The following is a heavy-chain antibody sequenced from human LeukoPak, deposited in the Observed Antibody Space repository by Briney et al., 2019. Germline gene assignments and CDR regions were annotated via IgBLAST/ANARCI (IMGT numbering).Heavy chain of an antibody. CDR3: AREYSSGSLLGMDV. J-gene: IGHJ6*02. CDR2: ISAYNGNT. V-gene: IGHV1-18*01. D-gene: IGHD6-19*01. Sequence: GASVKVSCKASGGTFSSYAISWVRQAPGQGLEWMGWISAYNGNTNYAQKLQGRVTMTTDTSTSTAYMELRSLRSDDTAVYYCAREYSSGSLLGMDVWGQGTTVTVSS. CDR1: GGTFSSYA.